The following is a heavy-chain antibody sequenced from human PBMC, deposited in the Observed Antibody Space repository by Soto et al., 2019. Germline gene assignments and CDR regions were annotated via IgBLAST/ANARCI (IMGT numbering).Heavy chain of an antibody. CDR2: ISYDGSNK. CDR3: AKTLRSSLLGDYYYGMDV. V-gene: IGHV3-30*18. D-gene: IGHD6-13*01. CDR1: GFTFSSYG. J-gene: IGHJ6*02. Sequence: GGSLRLSCAASGFTFSSYGMHWVRQAPGKGLEWVAVISYDGSNKYYADSVKGRFTISRDNSENTLYLQMNSLRAEDTAVYYCAKTLRSSLLGDYYYGMDVWGQGTTVTVSS.